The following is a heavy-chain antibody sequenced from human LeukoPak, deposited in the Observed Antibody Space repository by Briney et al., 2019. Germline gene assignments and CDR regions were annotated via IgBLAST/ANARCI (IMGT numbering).Heavy chain of an antibody. D-gene: IGHD3-10*01. CDR1: GGSVSSSDYY. CDR2: IYYSGST. V-gene: IGHV4-39*01. Sequence: PSETLSLTCTVSGGSVSSSDYYWGWIRQPPGKGLEWIGSIYYSGSTYYNPSLKSRVTISVDTSKNQFSLKLSSVTAADTAVYYCARRSHHGSGSYYYYYYGMDVWGQGTTVTVSS. CDR3: ARRSHHGSGSYYYYYYGMDV. J-gene: IGHJ6*02.